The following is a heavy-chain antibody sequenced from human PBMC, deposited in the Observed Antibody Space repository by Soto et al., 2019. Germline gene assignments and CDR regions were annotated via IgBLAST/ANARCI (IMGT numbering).Heavy chain of an antibody. CDR2: IYPGDSDT. CDR1: GYSFTSYW. V-gene: IGHV5-51*01. Sequence: GEFLKISCKGSGYSFTSYWIGWVRQMPGKGLEWMGIIYPGDSDTRYSPSFQGQVTISADKSISTAYLQWSSLKASDTAMYYCARPIAYYYGSGSYYKSLKVYYFDYWGQGTLVTVSS. CDR3: ARPIAYYYGSGSYYKSLKVYYFDY. D-gene: IGHD3-10*01. J-gene: IGHJ4*02.